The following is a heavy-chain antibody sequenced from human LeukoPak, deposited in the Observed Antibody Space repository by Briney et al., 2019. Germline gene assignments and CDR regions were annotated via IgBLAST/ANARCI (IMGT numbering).Heavy chain of an antibody. CDR2: IYYSGST. Sequence: SETLSLTCTVSGGSISSYYWSWIRQPPGKGLEWTGYIYYSGSTNYNPSLKSRVTISVDKSKNQFSLKLSSVTAADTAVYYCARDRRNLAAAGPDDWFDPWGQGTLVTVSS. CDR3: ARDRRNLAAAGPDDWFDP. V-gene: IGHV4-59*12. CDR1: GGSISSYY. J-gene: IGHJ5*02. D-gene: IGHD6-13*01.